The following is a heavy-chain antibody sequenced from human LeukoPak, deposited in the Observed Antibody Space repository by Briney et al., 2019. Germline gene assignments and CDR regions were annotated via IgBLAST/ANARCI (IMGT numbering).Heavy chain of an antibody. V-gene: IGHV3-74*03. CDR1: GFSLNKHW. CDR3: ARPPDSLANAYDV. D-gene: IGHD3-22*01. CDR2: IDPDGVGS. J-gene: IGHJ3*01. Sequence: GGSMRLSCTASGFSLNKHWMHWVRQAPGGGLVWVSRIDPDGVGSESADSVRGRFTISRDNARNSLYLQMESQRAEDTAVYYCARPPDSLANAYDVWGQGTMVTVSS.